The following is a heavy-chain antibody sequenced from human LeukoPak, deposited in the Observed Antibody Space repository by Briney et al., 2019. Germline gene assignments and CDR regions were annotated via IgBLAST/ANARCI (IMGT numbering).Heavy chain of an antibody. CDR2: ISSSSSYI. J-gene: IGHJ5*02. CDR1: GFTFSSYS. D-gene: IGHD2-2*01. Sequence: GGSLRLSCAASGFTFSSYSMNWVRQAPGKGLEWVSSISSSSSYIYYADSVKGRFTISRDNAKNSLYLQMNSLRAEDTAVYYCARPPLGYCSSTSCLENWFDPWGQGTLVTVSP. V-gene: IGHV3-21*01. CDR3: ARPPLGYCSSTSCLENWFDP.